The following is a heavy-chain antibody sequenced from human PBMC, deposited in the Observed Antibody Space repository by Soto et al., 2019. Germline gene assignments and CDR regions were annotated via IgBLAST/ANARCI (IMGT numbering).Heavy chain of an antibody. CDR1: GNTFTYRY. Sequence: QMQLVQSGAEVKKTGSSVTVSCNALGNTFTYRYLHWVRQAPGQALEWMGWITPFSGDVHYAQKFQAQLTITRDRSINTAYMQMSSLSSEDTALYFCASGGAGSGPFTWELPDHWGQGTLVTVSS. V-gene: IGHV1-45*02. CDR2: ITPFSGDV. J-gene: IGHJ4*02. D-gene: IGHD1-26*01. CDR3: ASGGAGSGPFTWELPDH.